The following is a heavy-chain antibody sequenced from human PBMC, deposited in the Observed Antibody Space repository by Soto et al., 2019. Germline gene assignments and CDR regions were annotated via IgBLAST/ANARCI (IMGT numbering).Heavy chain of an antibody. CDR3: SRRNYDFWSGYYTVSYFDY. CDR1: RYSFTSYW. CDR2: IDPSDSYT. D-gene: IGHD3-3*01. Sequence: GESLKISCKHSRYSFTSYWISWVRQMPGKGLEWMGRIDPSDSYTNYSPSFQGHVTISADKSISTAYLQWSSLKASDTAMYYCSRRNYDFWSGYYTVSYFDYWGQGTLVTVSS. J-gene: IGHJ4*02. V-gene: IGHV5-10-1*01.